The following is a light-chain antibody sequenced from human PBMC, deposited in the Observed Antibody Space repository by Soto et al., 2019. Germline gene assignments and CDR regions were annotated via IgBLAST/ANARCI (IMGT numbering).Light chain of an antibody. Sequence: EVVLTQSPGTLSLSPGERATLSCRASQSVSNNYFAWYQQKPGQAPRLLIFGSSDRATGIPDRFSGSGSGTDLTPTLLRLEPEDFAVYYCQQYGSSPPYTFGQGTKLEIK. V-gene: IGKV3-20*01. CDR3: QQYGSSPPYT. CDR2: GSS. CDR1: QSVSNNY. J-gene: IGKJ2*01.